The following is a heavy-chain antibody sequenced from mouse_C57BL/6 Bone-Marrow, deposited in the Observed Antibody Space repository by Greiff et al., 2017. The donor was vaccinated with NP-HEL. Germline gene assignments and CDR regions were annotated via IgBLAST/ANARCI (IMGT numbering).Heavy chain of an antibody. V-gene: IGHV1-4*01. CDR3: ARGYSREDWFAY. Sequence: QVQLQQSGAELARPGASVKMSCKASGYTFTSYTMHWVKQRPGQGLEWIGYINPSSGYTKYNQKFKDKATLTADKSSSTAYMQLSSLTSEDSAVDYCARGYSREDWFAYWGQGTLVTVSA. CDR2: INPSSGYT. CDR1: GYTFTSYT. D-gene: IGHD2-5*01. J-gene: IGHJ3*01.